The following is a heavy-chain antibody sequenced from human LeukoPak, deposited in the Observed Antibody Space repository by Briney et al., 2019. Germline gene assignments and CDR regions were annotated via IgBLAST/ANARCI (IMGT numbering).Heavy chain of an antibody. V-gene: IGHV4-59*01. CDR3: ARGGYYYGSGSLNWFDP. D-gene: IGHD3-10*01. J-gene: IGHJ5*02. CDR1: GGSINSYY. Sequence: SETLSLTCTVSGGSINSYYWSWIRQPPGKGLEWIGYIYYSGSTNYNPSLKSRVTISVDTSKNQFSLKLSSVTAADTAVYYCARGGYYYGSGSLNWFDPWGQGTLVTVSS. CDR2: IYYSGST.